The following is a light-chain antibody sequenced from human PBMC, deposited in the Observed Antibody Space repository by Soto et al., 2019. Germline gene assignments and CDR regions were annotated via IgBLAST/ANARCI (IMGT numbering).Light chain of an antibody. Sequence: QSVLTQPASVSGSPGQSITISCTGTSSDVGGYNYVSWYQQHPGKAPKLMLYDVSNRPSGVSNRFSGSKSGNSASLTISGLQADYDADYSSTSYSSRSTHVFGTGTKLTV. CDR3: TSYSSRSTHV. V-gene: IGLV2-14*03. J-gene: IGLJ1*01. CDR2: DVS. CDR1: SSDVGGYNY.